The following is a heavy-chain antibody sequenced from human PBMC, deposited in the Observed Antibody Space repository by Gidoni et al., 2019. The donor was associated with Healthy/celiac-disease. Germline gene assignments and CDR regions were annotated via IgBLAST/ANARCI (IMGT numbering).Heavy chain of an antibody. CDR2: ISYDGSNK. J-gene: IGHJ4*02. Sequence: QVQLVASGGGVVQPGRSLRLSCADSGFTFSSYGMHWVRQAPGKGLEWVAVISYDGSNKYYADSVKGRFTISRDNSKNTLYLQMNRLRAEDTAVYYCAKDGDYAAGYWGQGTLVTVSS. V-gene: IGHV3-30*18. CDR1: GFTFSSYG. D-gene: IGHD4-17*01. CDR3: AKDGDYAAGY.